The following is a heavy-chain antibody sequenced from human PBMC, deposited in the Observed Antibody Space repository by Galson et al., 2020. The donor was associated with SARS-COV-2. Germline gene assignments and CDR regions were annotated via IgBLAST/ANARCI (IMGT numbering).Heavy chain of an antibody. V-gene: IGHV3-33*01. CDR1: GFTFSSYG. J-gene: IGHJ4*02. Sequence: QAGGSLRLSCAASGFTFSSYGMHWVRQAPDKGLEWVAVIWXDGINKYYGDSVKGRFAISRDNFKNTLFLQMNSLRVEDTAVYYCAREYDRGNSGPGYWGQGTLVTVSS. D-gene: IGHD3-10*01. CDR3: AREYDRGNSGPGY. CDR2: IWXDGINK.